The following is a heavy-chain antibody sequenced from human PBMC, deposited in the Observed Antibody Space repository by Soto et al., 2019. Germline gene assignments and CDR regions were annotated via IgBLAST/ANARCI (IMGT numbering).Heavy chain of an antibody. CDR1: GFTFSSYW. J-gene: IGHJ6*03. Sequence: GGSLRLSCAASGFTFSSYWMSWVRQAPGKGLEWVANIKQDGSEKYYVDSVKGRFTISRDNAKNSLYLQMNSLRAEDTAVYYCARDVVVVVAATVFRYYYYYMDVWGKGTTVTVSS. CDR2: IKQDGSEK. CDR3: ARDVVVVVAATVFRYYYYYMDV. D-gene: IGHD2-15*01. V-gene: IGHV3-7*01.